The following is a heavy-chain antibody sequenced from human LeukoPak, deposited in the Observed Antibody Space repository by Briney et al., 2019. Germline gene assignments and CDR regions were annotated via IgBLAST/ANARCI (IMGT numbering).Heavy chain of an antibody. J-gene: IGHJ4*02. D-gene: IGHD3-9*01. CDR2: IIPIFDTA. V-gene: IGHV1-69*06. Sequence: SVKVSCKASGGTFISYAISWVRQAPGQGLEGMGVIIPIFDTANYAQKFQGRVTSTADKSTSTAYMELSSLRSEDTAVYYCARGGYDILTGYYKIFDYWGQGTLVTVSS. CDR1: GGTFISYA. CDR3: ARGGYDILTGYYKIFDY.